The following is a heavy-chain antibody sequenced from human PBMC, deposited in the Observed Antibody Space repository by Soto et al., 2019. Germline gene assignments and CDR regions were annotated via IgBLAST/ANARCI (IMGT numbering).Heavy chain of an antibody. V-gene: IGHV3-73*01. Sequence: EVQLVESGGGLVQPGGSLKLSCVASGFAFSDSAIHWVRQSSGKGLEWVGRIKDKGNNYAIAYAASVTGRFTVSRDDSKNTAYLQINSLKIEDTAIYFCTRHRIIWANHMTAAVSNDGFDIWGHGTTVTVSS. CDR1: GFAFSDSA. J-gene: IGHJ3*02. CDR3: TRHRIIWANHMTAAVSNDGFDI. D-gene: IGHD2-21*02. CDR2: IKDKGNNYAI.